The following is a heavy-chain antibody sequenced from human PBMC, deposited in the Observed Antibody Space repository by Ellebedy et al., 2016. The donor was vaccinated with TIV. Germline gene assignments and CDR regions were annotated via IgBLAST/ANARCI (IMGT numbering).Heavy chain of an antibody. V-gene: IGHV3-21*01. CDR1: GFTFSSYT. Sequence: GESLKISCAASGFTFSSYTINWVRQAPGKGLEWVASISSTSTYIYYADSVKGRFTISRDNAKNALFLQMDGLRVDDSAVYYCVGFGVFNLWGQGAPVTVSS. D-gene: IGHD3-3*01. CDR2: ISSTSTYI. J-gene: IGHJ5*02. CDR3: VGFGVFNL.